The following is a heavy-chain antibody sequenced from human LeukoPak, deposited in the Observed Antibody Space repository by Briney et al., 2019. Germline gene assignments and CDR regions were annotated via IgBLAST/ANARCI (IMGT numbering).Heavy chain of an antibody. CDR1: GFTFSSYS. CDR2: ISSSSSYI. V-gene: IGHV3-21*01. J-gene: IGHJ6*02. D-gene: IGHD5-18*01. CDR3: ARDPQHSMDV. Sequence: PGGSLRLSCAASGFTFSSYSMTWVRQAPGKGLEWVSSISSSSSYIYYADSVKGRFTISRDNAKNSLYLQMNSLRAEDTAVYFCARDPQHSMDVWGQGTTVTVSS.